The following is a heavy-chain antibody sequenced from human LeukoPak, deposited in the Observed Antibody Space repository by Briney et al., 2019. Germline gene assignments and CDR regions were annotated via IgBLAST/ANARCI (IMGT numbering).Heavy chain of an antibody. CDR3: AKHIVVVPAAARYPD. CDR1: GDSISSYY. V-gene: IGHV4-59*01. J-gene: IGHJ4*02. Sequence: SETLSLTCTVSGDSISSYYWSWIRQPPGKGLEWIGYFYYSGSTNYNPSLKSRLTISVDTSKNQFSLKLSSVTAADTAVYYCAKHIVVVPAAARYPDWGQGTLVTVSS. CDR2: FYYSGST. D-gene: IGHD2-2*01.